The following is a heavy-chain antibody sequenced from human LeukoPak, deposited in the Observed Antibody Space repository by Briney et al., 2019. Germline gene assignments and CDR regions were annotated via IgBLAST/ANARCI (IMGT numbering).Heavy chain of an antibody. J-gene: IGHJ4*02. D-gene: IGHD3-22*01. CDR1: GFTFSSYS. CDR3: ARVEGSSGHYYRPFDY. CDR2: ISSSSSYI. V-gene: IGHV3-21*01. Sequence: GGSLRLSCAASGFTFSSYSMNWVRQAPGKGLEWVSSISSSSSYIYYADSVKGRFTISRDNAKNSLYLQMNSLRAEDTAVYYCARVEGSSGHYYRPFDYWGQGTLVTVSS.